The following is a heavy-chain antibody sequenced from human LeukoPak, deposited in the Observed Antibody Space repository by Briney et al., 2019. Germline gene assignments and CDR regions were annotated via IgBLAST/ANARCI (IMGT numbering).Heavy chain of an antibody. CDR2: IYPGDSDT. CDR3: ARHEGGYRGGGSCYSLYDY. Sequence: GESLKISCKGSGYSFTSYWIGWVRQMPGKGLEWMGIIYPGDSDTRYSPSFQGQVTISADKSISTAYLQWSCLKASDTAMYYCARHEGGYRGGGSCYSLYDYWGQGTLVTVPS. D-gene: IGHD2-15*01. V-gene: IGHV5-51*01. CDR1: GYSFTSYW. J-gene: IGHJ4*02.